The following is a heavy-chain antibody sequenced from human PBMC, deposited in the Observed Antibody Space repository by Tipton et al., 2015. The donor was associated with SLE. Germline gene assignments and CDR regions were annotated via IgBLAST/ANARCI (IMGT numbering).Heavy chain of an antibody. J-gene: IGHJ3*02. V-gene: IGHV1-46*01. Sequence: QSGPEVKKPGASVKVSCMASGYTFTSYYLNWVRQAPGQGLEWMGIINPSGGSTSYAQTFQGRVTMTRDTSTSTVYMELSSLRSEDTAVYYCARALAARNAFDIWGQGTMVTVSS. D-gene: IGHD6-6*01. CDR2: INPSGGST. CDR1: GYTFTSYY. CDR3: ARALAARNAFDI.